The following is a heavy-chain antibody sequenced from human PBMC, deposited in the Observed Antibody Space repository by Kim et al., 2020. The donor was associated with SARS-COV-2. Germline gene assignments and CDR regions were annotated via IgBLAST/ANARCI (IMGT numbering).Heavy chain of an antibody. V-gene: IGHV4-39*01. D-gene: IGHD2-21*01. CDR3: ARHSVDVVLIAIYPAWFGP. Sequence: SETLSLTCTVSGGSISSRSYYWGWIRQPPGKGLEWIGSIFYHGSTYYNPSLKSRVTISVDTSKNQFSLKLSSVTAADTAVYYCARHSVDVVLIAIYPAWFGPWGQGTLVTVSS. J-gene: IGHJ5*02. CDR1: GGSISSRSYY. CDR2: IFYHGST.